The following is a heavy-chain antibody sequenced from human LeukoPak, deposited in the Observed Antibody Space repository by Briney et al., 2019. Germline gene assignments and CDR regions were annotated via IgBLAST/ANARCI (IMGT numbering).Heavy chain of an antibody. V-gene: IGHV3-30*02. CDR1: GFTFSSYS. CDR3: AKDVVGQQWLENY. Sequence: QAGGSLRLSCAASGFTFSSYSMHWVRQAPGKGLEWVAFIQYDGSHKFYGDSVKGRFTISRDNSKNTLYLQMNSPRPEDTAVNYCAKDVVGQQWLENYWGQGTLVTVSS. D-gene: IGHD6-19*01. J-gene: IGHJ4*02. CDR2: IQYDGSHK.